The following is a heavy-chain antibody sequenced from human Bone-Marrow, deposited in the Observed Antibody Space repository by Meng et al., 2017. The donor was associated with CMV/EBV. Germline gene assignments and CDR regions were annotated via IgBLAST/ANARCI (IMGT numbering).Heavy chain of an antibody. J-gene: IGHJ6*02. CDR2: INPNSGGT. CDR3: ARVLQSIAARDPPPYYYYGMDV. Sequence: ASVKVSCKDSGYTFTGYYMHWVRQAPGQGLEWMGWINPNSGGTNYAQKFQGRVTMTRDTSISTAYMELSRLRSDDTAVYYCARVLQSIAARDPPPYYYYGMDVWGQGTTVTVSS. V-gene: IGHV1-2*02. CDR1: GYTFTGYY. D-gene: IGHD6-6*01.